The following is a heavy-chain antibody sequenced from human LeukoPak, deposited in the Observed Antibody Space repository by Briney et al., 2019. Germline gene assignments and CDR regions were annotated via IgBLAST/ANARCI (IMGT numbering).Heavy chain of an antibody. J-gene: IGHJ4*02. CDR3: ARVRKPYDSSGYYLN. V-gene: IGHV3-30-3*01. CDR1: GFTFSSYA. CDR2: ISYDGSNK. Sequence: GRSLRLSCAASGFTFSSYAMHWVRQAPGKGLEWVAVISYDGSNKYYADSVKGRFTISRDNSKNTLYLQMNSLRAEDTAVYYCARVRKPYDSSGYYLNWGQGTQVTVSS. D-gene: IGHD3-22*01.